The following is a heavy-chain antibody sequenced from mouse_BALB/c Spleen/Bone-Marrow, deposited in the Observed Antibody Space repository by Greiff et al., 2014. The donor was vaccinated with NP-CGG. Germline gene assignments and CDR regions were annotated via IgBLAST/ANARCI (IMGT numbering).Heavy chain of an antibody. CDR2: IYPGSGNT. V-gene: IGHV1-77*01. D-gene: IGHD1-1*01. CDR1: GYTFTDYY. CDR3: AFYGSSYAWFAY. J-gene: IGHJ3*01. Sequence: VKLMESGAELARPGASVKLSCKASGYTFTDYYINWVKQRTGQGLEWIGEIYPGSGNTYYNEKFKGKATLTADKSSSTAYMQLSSLTSEDSAVYFCAFYGSSYAWFAYWGQGTLVTVSA.